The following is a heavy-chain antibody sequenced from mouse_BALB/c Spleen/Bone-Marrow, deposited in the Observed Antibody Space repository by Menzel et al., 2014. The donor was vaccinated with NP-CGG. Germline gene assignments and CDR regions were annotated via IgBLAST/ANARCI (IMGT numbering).Heavy chain of an antibody. CDR2: IIPSNGRT. J-gene: IGHJ1*01. CDR3: ARWLLQYFDV. CDR1: GYTFTSYW. D-gene: IGHD2-3*01. V-gene: IGHV1S81*02. Sequence: VQLQQSGAELVKPGASVKLSCKASGYTFTSYWMHWVKQRPGQGLEWTGEIIPSNGRTNYNEKFKSKATLTVDKSSNTAYMQLSSLTSEDSAVYYCARWLLQYFDVWGAGTTVTVPS.